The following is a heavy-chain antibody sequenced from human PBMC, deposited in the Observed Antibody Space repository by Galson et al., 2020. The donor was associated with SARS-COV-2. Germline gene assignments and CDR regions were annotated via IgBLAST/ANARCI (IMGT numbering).Heavy chain of an antibody. D-gene: IGHD2-15*01. CDR2: ISWNSGSI. J-gene: IGHJ3*02. Sequence: GGSLRLSCAASGFTFDDYAMHWVRQAPGKGLEWVSGISWNSGSIGYADSVKGRFTISRDNAKNSLYLQMNSLRAEDTALYYCAKDRGLTVVNYDAFDIWGQGTMVTVSS. CDR1: GFTFDDYA. CDR3: AKDRGLTVVNYDAFDI. V-gene: IGHV3-9*01.